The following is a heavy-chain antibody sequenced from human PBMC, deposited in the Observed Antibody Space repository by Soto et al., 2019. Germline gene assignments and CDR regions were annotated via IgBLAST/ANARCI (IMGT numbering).Heavy chain of an antibody. J-gene: IGHJ4*02. V-gene: IGHV3-21*01. CDR3: ARVHYYDSSAYYL. CDR1: GFTFSSYN. Sequence: EVQLVESGGGLVKPGGSLRLSCAASGFTFSSYNMNWVRQAPGKGLEWVSSISSSSSYIYYADSVKGRVTISRDNAKNSLYLQMSSLRAEDTAVYYCARVHYYDSSAYYLWGQGTLVTVSS. CDR2: ISSSSSYI. D-gene: IGHD3-22*01.